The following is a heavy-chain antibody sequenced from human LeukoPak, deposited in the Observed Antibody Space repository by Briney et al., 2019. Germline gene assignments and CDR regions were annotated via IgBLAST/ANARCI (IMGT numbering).Heavy chain of an antibody. CDR2: ISAYNGNT. CDR3: ARVDSRFLEWFFDY. CDR1: GYTFTSYG. Sequence: ASVKVSCKASGYTFTSYGISWVRQAPGQGLEWMGWISAYNGNTNYAQKLQGRVTMTTDTSTSTAYMELRSLRSDDTAVYYCARVDSRFLEWFFDYWGQGTLVTVSS. V-gene: IGHV1-18*01. D-gene: IGHD3-3*01. J-gene: IGHJ4*02.